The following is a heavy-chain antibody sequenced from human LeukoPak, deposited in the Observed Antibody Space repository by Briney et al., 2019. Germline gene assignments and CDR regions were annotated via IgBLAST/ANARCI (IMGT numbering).Heavy chain of an antibody. Sequence: SETLSLTCTVSGCSISSSYYWGGIRQPPGKGLEWIGSFYYSGSTYYNPSLKSRVTISVDTSKNQFSLNLSSVTAADTALYYCARIKTVTPHYFYHMDVWGKGTTVTISS. J-gene: IGHJ6*03. CDR1: GCSISSSYY. CDR2: FYYSGST. D-gene: IGHD5-18*01. V-gene: IGHV4-39*01. CDR3: ARIKTVTPHYFYHMDV.